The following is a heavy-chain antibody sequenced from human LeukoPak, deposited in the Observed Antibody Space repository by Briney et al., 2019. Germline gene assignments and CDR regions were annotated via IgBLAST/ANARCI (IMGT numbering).Heavy chain of an antibody. CDR2: IKQDGSEK. CDR3: AREGGPYRPLDY. CDR1: GFIYSSYW. J-gene: IGHJ4*02. V-gene: IGHV3-7*05. Sequence: TGGSLRLSCAASGFIYSSYWMSWVRQAPGKGLEWVANIKQDGSEKSHVDSVEGRFTISRDNAKNSLYLQMNSLRAEDTAVYYCAREGGPYRPLDYSGQGTLVTVSS.